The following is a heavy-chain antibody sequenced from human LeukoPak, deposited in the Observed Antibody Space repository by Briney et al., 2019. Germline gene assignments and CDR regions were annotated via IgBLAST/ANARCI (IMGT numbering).Heavy chain of an antibody. V-gene: IGHV1-46*01. CDR2: INPSGGST. Sequence: ASVKVSCKASGYTFTSYYMHWVRQAPGQGLEWMGIINPSGGSTSYAQKFQGRVTMTRDMSTSTVYVELSSLRSEDTAVYYCARGRYCSSTSCSAPVWGWFDPWGQGTLVTVSS. CDR1: GYTFTSYY. D-gene: IGHD2-2*01. CDR3: ARGRYCSSTSCSAPVWGWFDP. J-gene: IGHJ5*02.